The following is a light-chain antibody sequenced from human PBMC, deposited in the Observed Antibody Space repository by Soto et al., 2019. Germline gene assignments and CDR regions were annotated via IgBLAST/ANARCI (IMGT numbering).Light chain of an antibody. Sequence: DIQKTPSPSLLSASVEDRVTLTCRASQTTTSDLNWDQRRPGKGPKLLVHAASSLQSGVPAKVTGSRSVTGFTRTVSSLQPRDCATYCCQQSYNTPLTFGGGAKVENK. CDR2: AAS. CDR3: QQSYNTPLT. CDR1: QTTTSD. V-gene: IGKV1-39*01. J-gene: IGKJ4*01.